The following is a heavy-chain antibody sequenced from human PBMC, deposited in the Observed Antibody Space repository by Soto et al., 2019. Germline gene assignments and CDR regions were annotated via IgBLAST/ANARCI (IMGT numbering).Heavy chain of an antibody. CDR2: INAANGDT. V-gene: IGHV1-3*01. J-gene: IGHJ5*02. CDR1: GYTFTSYG. D-gene: IGHD6-13*01. CDR3: VRRHVSATGIDWFDP. Sequence: ASVKVSCKAPGYTFTSYGIHWVRQAPGQRLEWMGWINAANGDTKYSPKFQGRVTITRDTSASTAYMELSSLRSEDTAVYYCVRRHVSATGIDWFDPWGQGTLVTVSS.